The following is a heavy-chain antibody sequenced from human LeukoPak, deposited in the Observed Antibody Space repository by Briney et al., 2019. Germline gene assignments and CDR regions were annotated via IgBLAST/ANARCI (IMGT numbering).Heavy chain of an antibody. J-gene: IGHJ4*02. D-gene: IGHD3-16*01. CDR2: ISGLSSYT. CDR1: GFTFSDYD. Sequence: GGSLRLSCSASGFTFSDYDMNWVRQAPGKELEWVSSISGLSSYTYYGESVKGRFSISRDNAKNSLYLQMNSLGAEDTATYYCGRAFPPLRTSSAGDLWGQGILVTVSS. CDR3: GRAFPPLRTSSAGDL. V-gene: IGHV3-21*01.